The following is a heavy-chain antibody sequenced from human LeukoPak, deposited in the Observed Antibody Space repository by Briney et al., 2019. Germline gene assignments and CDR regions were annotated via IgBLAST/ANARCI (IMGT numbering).Heavy chain of an antibody. D-gene: IGHD3-10*01. CDR2: IYYSGSI. CDR1: GGSISSSSYY. J-gene: IGHJ3*02. CDR3: ARDMGAFDI. Sequence: PSETLSLTCTVSGGSISSSSYYWGWIRQPPGKGLEWIGSIYYSGSIYYNPSLKSRVTISVDTSKNQFSLKLSSVTAADAAVYYCARDMGAFDIWGQGTMVTVSS. V-gene: IGHV4-39*07.